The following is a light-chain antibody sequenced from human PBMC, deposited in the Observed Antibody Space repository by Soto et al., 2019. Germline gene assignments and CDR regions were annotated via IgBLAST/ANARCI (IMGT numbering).Light chain of an antibody. J-gene: IGLJ2*01. CDR1: NSNIGSNT. CDR2: SNN. CDR3: AAWDDSLNGVV. Sequence: SVLTQPPPASGTPGPRVTISCFGKNSNIGSNTVNWYQQLPGTAPKLLIYSNNQRPSGVPDRFSGSKSGTSASLAISGLQSEDEADYYCAAWDDSLNGVVFGGGTKVTVL. V-gene: IGLV1-44*01.